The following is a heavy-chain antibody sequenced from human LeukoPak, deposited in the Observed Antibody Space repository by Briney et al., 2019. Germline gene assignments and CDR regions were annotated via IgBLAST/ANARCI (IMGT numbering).Heavy chain of an antibody. Sequence: GATVKISCKASGYTFTDYYMHWVQQAPGKGLEWMGRVDPEDGETIYAEKFQGRVTITADTSTDTAYMELSSLRSEDTAVYYCARASAQQNYGSGSHPLNYWGQGTLVTVSS. D-gene: IGHD3-10*01. CDR1: GYTFTDYY. CDR2: VDPEDGET. CDR3: ARASAQQNYGSGSHPLNY. V-gene: IGHV1-69-2*01. J-gene: IGHJ4*02.